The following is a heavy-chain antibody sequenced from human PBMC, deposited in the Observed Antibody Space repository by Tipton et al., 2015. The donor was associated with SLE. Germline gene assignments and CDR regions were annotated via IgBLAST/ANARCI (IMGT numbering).Heavy chain of an antibody. Sequence: TLSLTCTVSGGSISSYYWSWIRQPPGKGLEWIGYIYYSGSTNYNPSLKSRVTISVDTSKNQFSLKLSSVTAADTAVYYCARRLLVGATRGLYYFDYWGQGTLVTVSS. J-gene: IGHJ4*02. CDR1: GGSISSYY. D-gene: IGHD1-26*01. V-gene: IGHV4-59*08. CDR3: ARRLLVGATRGLYYFDY. CDR2: IYYSGST.